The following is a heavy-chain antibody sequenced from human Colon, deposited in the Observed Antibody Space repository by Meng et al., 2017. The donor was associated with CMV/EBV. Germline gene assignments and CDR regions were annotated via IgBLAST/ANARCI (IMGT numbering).Heavy chain of an antibody. CDR1: GLTFSNAW. Sequence: GESLKISCAASGLTFSNAWMRWVRQAPGKGLEWVSFIGSNSSDIYYVDSLKGRFTVSRDNANNSLFLQMNSLRPEDTAVYYCARLSGNSRMDVWGQGTTVTVSS. D-gene: IGHD1-26*01. V-gene: IGHV3-21*01. CDR2: IGSNSSDI. J-gene: IGHJ6*02. CDR3: ARLSGNSRMDV.